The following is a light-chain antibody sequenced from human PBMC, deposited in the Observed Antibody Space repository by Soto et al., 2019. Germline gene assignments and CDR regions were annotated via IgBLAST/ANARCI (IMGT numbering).Light chain of an antibody. V-gene: IGKV4-1*01. CDR1: QSVLYSSNNKNC. CDR2: WAS. Sequence: DIVMTQSPDSLAVSLGERATINCKSSQSVLYSSNNKNCLAWYQQKPRQPPKLLIYWASSRESGVPDRFSGSESGTDFTLTISTLQAEDVAVYYCQQYSSTPLTFGGGTKVEIK. CDR3: QQYSSTPLT. J-gene: IGKJ4*01.